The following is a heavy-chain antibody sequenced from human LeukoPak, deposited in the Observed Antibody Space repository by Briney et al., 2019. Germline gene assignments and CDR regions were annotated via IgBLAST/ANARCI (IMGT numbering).Heavy chain of an antibody. J-gene: IGHJ4*02. Sequence: PGRSLRLSCAASGFTFSSYEMNWVCQAPGKGLEWVSYISRSGSTIYYADSAKGRFTISRDNANNSLYLQMNSLRAEDTAVYYCARRMATPPYFDYWGQGTLVTVSS. CDR3: ARRMATPPYFDY. CDR2: ISRSGSTI. V-gene: IGHV3-48*03. D-gene: IGHD5-24*01. CDR1: GFTFSSYE.